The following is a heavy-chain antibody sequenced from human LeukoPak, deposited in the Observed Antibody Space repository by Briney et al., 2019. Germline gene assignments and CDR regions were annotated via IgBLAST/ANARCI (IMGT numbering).Heavy chain of an antibody. D-gene: IGHD3-3*01. V-gene: IGHV4-31*03. CDR2: IYDSGST. Sequence: PSQALSLTCTVSGGSISSGGYYWSWIRQHSGRGLEWIGYIYDSGSTYYNPSLKSRVTISVDRSKNQFSLKLSSVTAADTAVYYCARDRRDFWSGSFDYWGQGTLVTVSS. CDR1: GGSISSGGYY. CDR3: ARDRRDFWSGSFDY. J-gene: IGHJ4*02.